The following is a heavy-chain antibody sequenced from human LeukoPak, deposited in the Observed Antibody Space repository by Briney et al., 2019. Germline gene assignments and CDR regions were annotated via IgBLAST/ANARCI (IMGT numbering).Heavy chain of an antibody. V-gene: IGHV1-46*01. CDR1: GYTFTSYY. D-gene: IGHD1-1*01. CDR2: INPSGGST. Sequence: ASVEVSCKASGYTFTSYYMHWVRQAPGQGLEWMGIINPSGGSTSYAQKFQGRVTMTRDTSTSTVYMELSSLRSEDTAVYYCARDPTRRRIDYWGQGTLVTVSS. J-gene: IGHJ4*02. CDR3: ARDPTRRRIDY.